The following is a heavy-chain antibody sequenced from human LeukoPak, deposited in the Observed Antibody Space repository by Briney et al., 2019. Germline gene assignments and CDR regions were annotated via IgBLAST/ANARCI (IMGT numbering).Heavy chain of an antibody. J-gene: IGHJ5*02. D-gene: IGHD2-15*01. V-gene: IGHV3-30*04. Sequence: PGGSLRLSCAASGFTFSSYAMHWVRQAPGKGLEWVAVISYDGSNKYYADSVKGRFTISRDNSKNTLYLQMNSLRAEDTAVYYCARDGRYCSGGSCPYPNWFDPWGQGTLVTVSS. CDR1: GFTFSSYA. CDR2: ISYDGSNK. CDR3: ARDGRYCSGGSCPYPNWFDP.